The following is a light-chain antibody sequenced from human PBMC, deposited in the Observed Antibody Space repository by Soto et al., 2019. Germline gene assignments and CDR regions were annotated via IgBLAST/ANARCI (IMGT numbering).Light chain of an antibody. CDR1: QSISSY. CDR3: QQRSNWRS. J-gene: IGKJ4*01. Sequence: EIVLTQSPATLSLSPGETATLSCRASQSISSYLAWYQQKPGQAPRLLIYGASNGATGIPVRFSGSGSGTDFTLTISSLEPEDFAVSYCQQRSNWRSFGGGTKV. V-gene: IGKV3-11*01. CDR2: GAS.